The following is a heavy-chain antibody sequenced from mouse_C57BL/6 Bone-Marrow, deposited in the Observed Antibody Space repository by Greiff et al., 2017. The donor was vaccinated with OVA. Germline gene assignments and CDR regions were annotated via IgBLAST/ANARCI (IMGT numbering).Heavy chain of an antibody. D-gene: IGHD1-1*01. J-gene: IGHJ2*01. CDR1: GYTFTSYG. CDR2: IYPRSGNT. CDR3: ARDYYGTVDY. V-gene: IGHV1-81*01. Sequence: VKLMESGAELARPGASVKLSCKASGYTFTSYGISWVKQRTGQGLEWIGEIYPRSGNTYYNEKFKGKATLTADKSSSTAYMELRSLTSEDSAVYFCARDYYGTVDYWGQGTTLTVSS.